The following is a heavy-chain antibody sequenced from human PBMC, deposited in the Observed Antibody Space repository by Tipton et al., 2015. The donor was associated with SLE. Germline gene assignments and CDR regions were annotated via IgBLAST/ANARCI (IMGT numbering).Heavy chain of an antibody. CDR1: GFSFSDYE. CDR3: ARDRGYDYVLNP. J-gene: IGHJ5*02. D-gene: IGHD3-16*01. Sequence: SLRLSCATSGFSFSDYEMNWVRQAPGKGLEWVSSISDSGHTMFYADSVKGRFTISRDNAKNSLYLQMNSLRAEDTAVYYCARDRGYDYVLNPWGQGTLVTVSS. V-gene: IGHV3-48*03. CDR2: ISDSGHTM.